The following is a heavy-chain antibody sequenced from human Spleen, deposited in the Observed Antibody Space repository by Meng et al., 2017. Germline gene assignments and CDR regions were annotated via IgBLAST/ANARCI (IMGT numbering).Heavy chain of an antibody. CDR3: ARDWTERWLQLGVFDL. D-gene: IGHD5-24*01. CDR2: ISYDGSNK. J-gene: IGHJ2*01. V-gene: IGHV3-30*04. Sequence: GGSLRLSCAASGFTFSSYAMHWVRQAPGKGLEWVAVISYDGSNKYYADSVKGRFTISRDNSKNTLYLQMNSLRAEDTAVYYCARDWTERWLQLGVFDLWGRGTLVTVSS. CDR1: GFTFSSYA.